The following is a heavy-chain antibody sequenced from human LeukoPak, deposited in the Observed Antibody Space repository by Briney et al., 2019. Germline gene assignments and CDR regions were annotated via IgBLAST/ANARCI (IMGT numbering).Heavy chain of an antibody. Sequence: ASVKVSCKASGYTFTSYYMHWVRQAPGQGLEWMGIINPSGGSTSYAQKFQGRVTITADESTSTAYMELSSLRSEDTAVYYCARGSDDYVWGSYLPDYWGQGTLVTVSS. CDR2: INPSGGST. D-gene: IGHD3-16*02. CDR3: ARGSDDYVWGSYLPDY. CDR1: GYTFTSYY. J-gene: IGHJ4*02. V-gene: IGHV1-46*01.